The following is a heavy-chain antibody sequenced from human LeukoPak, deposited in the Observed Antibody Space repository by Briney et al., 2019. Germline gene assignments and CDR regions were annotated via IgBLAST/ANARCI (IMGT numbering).Heavy chain of an antibody. D-gene: IGHD5-18*01. J-gene: IGHJ4*02. CDR2: FDPEDGET. Sequence: ASVKVSCKVSGYTLTELSMHWVRQAPGKGLEWMGGFDPEDGETIYAQKFQGRVTMTADTSTDTAYMELSSLRSEDTAVYYCATGYSYGQGFDYWGQGTLVTVSS. CDR3: ATGYSYGQGFDY. V-gene: IGHV1-24*01. CDR1: GYTLTELS.